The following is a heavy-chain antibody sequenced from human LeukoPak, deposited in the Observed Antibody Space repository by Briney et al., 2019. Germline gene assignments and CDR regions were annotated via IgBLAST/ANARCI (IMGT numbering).Heavy chain of an antibody. CDR1: GGSISSNY. V-gene: IGHV4-59*01. CDR3: ARGFSGDLFDY. Sequence: SETLALNSFVSGGSISSNYWNWIRHPPGKGLEWIGYIYYSGSTNYNPSLKSRVTISVDTSKNQFSLKLSSVTAADTAVYYCARGFSGDLFDYWGQGTLVTVSS. J-gene: IGHJ4*02. CDR2: IYYSGST. D-gene: IGHD6-19*01.